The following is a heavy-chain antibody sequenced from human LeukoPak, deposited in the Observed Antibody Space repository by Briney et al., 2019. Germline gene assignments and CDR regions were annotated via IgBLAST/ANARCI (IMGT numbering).Heavy chain of an antibody. CDR3: ASLEMATILVPFDY. V-gene: IGHV3-30*19. D-gene: IGHD5-24*01. CDR1: GFTFSSYG. CDR2: ISYDGSNK. Sequence: AGGSLRLSCAASGFTFSSYGMHWVRQAPGKGLEWVAVISYDGSNKYYADSVKGRFTISRDNSKNTLYLQMNSLRAEDTAVYYCASLEMATILVPFDYWGQGTLVTVSS. J-gene: IGHJ4*02.